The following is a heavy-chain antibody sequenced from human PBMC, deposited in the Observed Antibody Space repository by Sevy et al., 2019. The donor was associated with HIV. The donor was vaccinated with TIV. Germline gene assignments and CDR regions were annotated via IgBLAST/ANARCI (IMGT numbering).Heavy chain of an antibody. CDR2: ISGSGGST. J-gene: IGHJ3*02. CDR3: SKDSTLRRLNAFDI. V-gene: IGHV3-23*01. D-gene: IGHD3-10*01. CDR1: GFTFSSYA. Sequence: RGCLRLSCAASGFTFSSYAMSWVRQAPGKGLERVSAISGSGGSTYYADSVKGRFTISRDNSKNTLYLQMNSLRAEDTAVYYCSKDSTLRRLNAFDIWGQGTMVTVSS.